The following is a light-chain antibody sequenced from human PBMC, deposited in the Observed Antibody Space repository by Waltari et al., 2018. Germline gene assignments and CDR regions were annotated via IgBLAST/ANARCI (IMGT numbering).Light chain of an antibody. V-gene: IGKV3-20*01. J-gene: IGKJ2*01. Sequence: VLTQSPGTLSLSPGERVTLSCRASQSLSKRYLAWYQQKPGQAPRLLIYGASSRAAGIPDRCSGSGSGTDFTLTISRLEPEDFAMYYCQQYGDSPPYTFGQGTKLEIK. CDR1: QSLSKRY. CDR3: QQYGDSPPYT. CDR2: GAS.